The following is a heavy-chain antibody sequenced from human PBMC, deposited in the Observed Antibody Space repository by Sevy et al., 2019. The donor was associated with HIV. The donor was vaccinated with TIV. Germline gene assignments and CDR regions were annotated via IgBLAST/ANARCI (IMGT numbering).Heavy chain of an antibody. J-gene: IGHJ5*02. CDR1: GFTFSSYA. CDR3: ASPAIFGSNFDP. CDR2: ISGSGGST. Sequence: GGSLRLSCAASGFTFSSYAMSWVRQAPGKGLEWVSAISGSGGSTYYADSVKGRFTISRDNSKNTLYLQMNSLRAEDTALYYGASPAIFGSNFDPWGQGTLVTVSS. D-gene: IGHD2-8*01. V-gene: IGHV3-23*01.